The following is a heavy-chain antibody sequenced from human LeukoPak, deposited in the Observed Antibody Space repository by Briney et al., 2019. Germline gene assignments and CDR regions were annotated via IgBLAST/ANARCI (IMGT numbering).Heavy chain of an antibody. CDR3: ARGYSTVTTPFDP. V-gene: IGHV1-46*01. D-gene: IGHD4-17*01. CDR1: GYTFTSYY. J-gene: IGHJ5*02. Sequence: GASVKVSCKASGYTFTSYYMHWVRQAPGQGLEWMGIINPSGGSTTYAQIFQDRVTMTRDTSTSTAYMELSSLRSEDTAVYYCARGYSTVTTPFDPWGQGTMVTVSS. CDR2: INPSGGST.